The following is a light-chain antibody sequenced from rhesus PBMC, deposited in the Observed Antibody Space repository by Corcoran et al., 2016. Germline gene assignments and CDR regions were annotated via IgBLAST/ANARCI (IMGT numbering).Light chain of an antibody. J-gene: IGLJ6*01. Sequence: QAALTQPRSVSGSPGQSVAISCTGPSSDIGAYNDVSWYQQHPGTAPKVLISEVSKRPSGVSDRFSDSKSGNTASLTISGLQAEDEADYYCSSYTVSDTFVFGGGTKLTVL. CDR3: SSYTVSDTFV. CDR2: EVS. CDR1: SSDIGAYND. V-gene: IGLV2-32*02.